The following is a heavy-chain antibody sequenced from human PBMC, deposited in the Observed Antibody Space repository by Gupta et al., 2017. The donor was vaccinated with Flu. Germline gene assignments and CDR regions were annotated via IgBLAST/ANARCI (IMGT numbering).Heavy chain of an antibody. Sequence: QVQLVQSGAEVKKPGASVKVSCKVSGYTLTELSMHWVRQAPGKGLEWMGGFDPEDGETIYAKKCQGRVTMTEDTSTDTAYMELSSLRSEDTAVYYCATVGYDSWTGYCPFDYWGQGTLVTVSS. V-gene: IGHV1-24*01. CDR3: ATVGYDSWTGYCPFDY. CDR1: GYTLTELS. D-gene: IGHD3-9*01. J-gene: IGHJ4*02. CDR2: FDPEDGET.